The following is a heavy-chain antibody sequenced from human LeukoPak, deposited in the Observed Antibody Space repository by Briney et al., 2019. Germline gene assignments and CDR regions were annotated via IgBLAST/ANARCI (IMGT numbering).Heavy chain of an antibody. V-gene: IGHV4-4*07. Sequence: SETLSLTCTVSGGSISNYYWSWIRQPAGKGLEWIGRIYTSESTNYNPSLKSRVTISVDTSKNQFSLKLSSVTAAGTAVYYCARVRSSSSFDYWGQGTLVTVSS. CDR2: IYTSEST. CDR3: ARVRSSSSFDY. J-gene: IGHJ4*02. CDR1: GGSISNYY. D-gene: IGHD6-6*01.